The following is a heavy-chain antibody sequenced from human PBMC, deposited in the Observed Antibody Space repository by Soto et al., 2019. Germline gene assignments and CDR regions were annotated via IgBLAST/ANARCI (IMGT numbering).Heavy chain of an antibody. D-gene: IGHD3-9*01. V-gene: IGHV3-30*18. CDR3: AKDFEIRYDNWFDP. CDR2: ISYDGSNK. J-gene: IGHJ5*02. CDR1: GFTFSSYG. Sequence: PGGSLRLSCAASGFTFSSYGMHWVRQAPGKRLEWVAVISYDGSNKYYADSVKGRFTISRDNSKNTLYLQMNSLRAEDTAVYYCAKDFEIRYDNWFDPWGQGTLVTVSS.